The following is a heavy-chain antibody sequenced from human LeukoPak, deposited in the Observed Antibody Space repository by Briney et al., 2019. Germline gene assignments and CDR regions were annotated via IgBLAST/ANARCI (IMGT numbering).Heavy chain of an antibody. Sequence: SGGSLRLSCAASGFTFSSYAMHWVRQAPGKGLEWVAVISYDGSNKYYADSVKGRFTISRDNAKNSLYLQMNSLRAEDTAVYYCARADIVVVPAVVYYYYGMDVWGQGTTVTVSS. J-gene: IGHJ6*02. V-gene: IGHV3-30*04. D-gene: IGHD2-2*01. CDR1: GFTFSSYA. CDR2: ISYDGSNK. CDR3: ARADIVVVPAVVYYYYGMDV.